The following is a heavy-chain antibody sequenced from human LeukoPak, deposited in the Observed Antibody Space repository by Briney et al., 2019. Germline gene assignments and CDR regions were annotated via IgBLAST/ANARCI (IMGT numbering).Heavy chain of an antibody. D-gene: IGHD3-3*01. V-gene: IGHV3-11*04. Sequence: GGSLRLSCAASGFTVSSNYMSWVRQAPGKGLEWVSYISSRGSTVYYADSVKGRFTISRDNAKNSLYLQMNSLRAEDTAVYYCARDEVLEWDHGLDYWGQGTLVTVSS. CDR2: ISSRGSTV. CDR1: GFTVSSNY. J-gene: IGHJ4*02. CDR3: ARDEVLEWDHGLDY.